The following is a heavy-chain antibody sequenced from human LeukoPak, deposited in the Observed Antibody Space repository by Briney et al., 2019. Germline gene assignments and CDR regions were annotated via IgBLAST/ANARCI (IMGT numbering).Heavy chain of an antibody. Sequence: KSSETLSLTCTVSGGSISSSSYYWGWIRQPPGKGLEWIGSIYYSGSTYYNPSLKSRVTISVDTSKNQFSLKLSSVTAADTAVYYYARSGYSYALKNYFDYWGQGTLVTVSS. J-gene: IGHJ4*02. CDR2: IYYSGST. CDR3: ARSGYSYALKNYFDY. V-gene: IGHV4-39*07. CDR1: GGSISSSSYY. D-gene: IGHD5-18*01.